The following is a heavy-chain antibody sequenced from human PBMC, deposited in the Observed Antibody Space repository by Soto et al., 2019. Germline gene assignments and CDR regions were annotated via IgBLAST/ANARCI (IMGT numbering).Heavy chain of an antibody. CDR3: AKAADIVVVTAYYYGMDV. D-gene: IGHD2-21*02. CDR1: GFTFSNYA. V-gene: IGHV3-23*01. J-gene: IGHJ6*02. Sequence: GGSLRLSWAASGFTFSNYAMSWVRQAPGKGLEWVSAIRCSGGSTYYADSVKGRFTISRDNSKNTLYLQMNSLRAEDTAVYYCAKAADIVVVTAYYYGMDVWGQGTTVTVSS. CDR2: IRCSGGST.